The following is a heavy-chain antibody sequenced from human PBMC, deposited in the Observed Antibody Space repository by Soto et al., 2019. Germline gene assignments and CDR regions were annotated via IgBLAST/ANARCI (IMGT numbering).Heavy chain of an antibody. CDR3: ARSSTSANYFDY. CDR1: GGTIGSGGYY. J-gene: IGHJ4*02. CDR2: IYYSGST. D-gene: IGHD2-2*01. Sequence: SETLCLSWTVSGGTIGSGGYYLSWIRQHPGKGLEWIGYIYYSGSTYYNPSLKSRVTISVDTSKNQFSLKLSSVTAADTAVYYCARSSTSANYFDYRGQGTLVTVSS. V-gene: IGHV4-31*02.